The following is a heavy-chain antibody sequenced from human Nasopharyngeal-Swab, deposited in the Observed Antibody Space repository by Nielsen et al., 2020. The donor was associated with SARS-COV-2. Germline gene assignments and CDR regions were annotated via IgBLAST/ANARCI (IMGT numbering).Heavy chain of an antibody. J-gene: IGHJ5*02. CDR2: ISSSSSYT. CDR3: ARGHVDQPFDP. V-gene: IGHV3-11*03. Sequence: GESLKISCAASGFTFSDYYMSWIRQAPGKGLEWVSYISSSSSYTNYADSVKGRFTISRDNAKSSLYLQMNSLRAEDTAVYYCARGHVDQPFDPWGQGTLVTVSS. D-gene: IGHD5-12*01. CDR1: GFTFSDYY.